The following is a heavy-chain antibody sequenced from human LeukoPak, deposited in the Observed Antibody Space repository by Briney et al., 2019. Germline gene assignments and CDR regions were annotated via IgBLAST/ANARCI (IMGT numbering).Heavy chain of an antibody. D-gene: IGHD1-1*01. J-gene: IGHJ4*02. Sequence: GGSLRLSCAASGFTFSSYAMSWVRQAPGKGLEWVSAISGSGGSTYYADSVKGRFTLSRDDSRNTVYLQLNNLRVEDTAIYYCAKANWVSNADAVWWGQGTQVTVSS. V-gene: IGHV3-23*01. CDR2: ISGSGGST. CDR1: GFTFSSYA. CDR3: AKANWVSNADAVW.